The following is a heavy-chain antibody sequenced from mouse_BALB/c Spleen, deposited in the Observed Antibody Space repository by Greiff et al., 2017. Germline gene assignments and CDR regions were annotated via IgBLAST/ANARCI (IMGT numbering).Heavy chain of an antibody. Sequence: EVQLVESGGGLVQPGGSRKLSCAASGFTFSSFGMHWVRQAPEKGLEWVAYISSGSSTIYYADTVKGRFTISRDNPKNTLFLQRTSLRSEDTAMYYCARGGYYFDYWGQGTTLTVSS. J-gene: IGHJ2*01. CDR2: ISSGSSTI. V-gene: IGHV5-17*02. CDR3: ARGGYYFDY. CDR1: GFTFSSFG.